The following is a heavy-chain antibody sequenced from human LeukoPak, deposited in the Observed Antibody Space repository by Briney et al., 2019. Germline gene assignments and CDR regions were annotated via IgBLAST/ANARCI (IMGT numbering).Heavy chain of an antibody. J-gene: IGHJ4*02. CDR2: IKEDGSEK. CDR1: GFTFMGYW. Sequence: GGSLRLSCAASGFTFMGYWINWVRQAPGKWLEWVANIKEDGSEKNYVDSVKGRFTISRDNAKNALYLQMDGLRGEDTAVYYCARSRYSFYWGQGTLVTVSS. CDR3: ARSRYSFY. D-gene: IGHD5-12*01. V-gene: IGHV3-7*01.